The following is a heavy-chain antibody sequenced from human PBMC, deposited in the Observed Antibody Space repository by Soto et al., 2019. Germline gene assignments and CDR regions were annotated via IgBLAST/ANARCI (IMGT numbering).Heavy chain of an antibody. CDR3: AQGSIEYSASVDN. V-gene: IGHV3-23*01. CDR2: ISARGGRL. Sequence: EVQLLESGGGLVQPGGSLRLSCAASGFSFSSYAMVWVRQAPGKGLEWVSVISARGGRLYFADSVKGRFTISRDNSKNVLSLEMNSLRAEDTATYFCAQGSIEYSASVDNWGQGTLVVVSS. D-gene: IGHD5-12*01. J-gene: IGHJ4*02. CDR1: GFSFSSYA.